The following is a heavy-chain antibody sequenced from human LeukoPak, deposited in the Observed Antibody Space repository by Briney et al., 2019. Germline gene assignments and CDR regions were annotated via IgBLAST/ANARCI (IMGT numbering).Heavy chain of an antibody. CDR2: IYYSGST. V-gene: IGHV4-39*01. CDR3: ARSVELIECFHP. J-gene: IGHJ5*02. Sequence: PSETLSLTCTVSGGSISSSSYYWGWIRQPPGKGLEWIGSIYYSGSTYYNPSLKSRVTISVDTSKNQFSLKLSSVTAADTAVYYCARSVELIECFHPWGQGTLVTVSS. CDR1: GGSISSSSYY. D-gene: IGHD3-22*01.